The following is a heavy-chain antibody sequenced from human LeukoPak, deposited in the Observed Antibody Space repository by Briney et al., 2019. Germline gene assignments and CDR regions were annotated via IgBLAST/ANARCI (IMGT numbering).Heavy chain of an antibody. J-gene: IGHJ4*02. V-gene: IGHV3-23*01. CDR1: GFTFSGYA. CDR3: AKGYDFWSGGIDY. Sequence: GSLRLSCAASGFTFSGYAMTWVRQAPGKGLEWVSAISGSGGSTYYADSVKGRFTISRDNSKNTLYLQMNSLRAEDTAVYYCAKGYDFWSGGIDYWGQGTLVTVSS. CDR2: ISGSGGST. D-gene: IGHD3-3*01.